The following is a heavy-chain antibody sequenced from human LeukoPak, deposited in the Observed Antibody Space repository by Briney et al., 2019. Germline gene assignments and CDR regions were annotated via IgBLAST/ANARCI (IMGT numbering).Heavy chain of an antibody. J-gene: IGHJ6*03. D-gene: IGHD6-13*01. CDR2: IQKDGITK. CDR1: GFTFSDYG. Sequence: GGSLRLSCTASGFTFSDYGMGWVRQARGEGLEWAAFIQKDGITKYFADSVKGRFSISRDNSKNTLYLQMNSLRVDDTAVYYCAREVPIAAADYYYYIDVWGKGTTVTVSS. V-gene: IGHV3-30*02. CDR3: AREVPIAAADYYYYIDV.